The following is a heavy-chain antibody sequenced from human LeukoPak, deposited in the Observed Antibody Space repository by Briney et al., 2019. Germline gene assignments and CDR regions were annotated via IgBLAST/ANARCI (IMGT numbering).Heavy chain of an antibody. J-gene: IGHJ6*04. CDR3: ARDVNSYGLMDV. CDR1: GGSISSYY. V-gene: IGHV4-59*01. CDR2: IYTSGST. Sequence: PSETLSLTCTVSGGSISSYYWSWIRQPPGKGLEWIGYIYTSGSTNYNPSLKSRVTMSADTSKNKFSLNLSSVTAADTAVYYCARDVNSYGLMDVWGKGTTVTVSS. D-gene: IGHD5-18*01.